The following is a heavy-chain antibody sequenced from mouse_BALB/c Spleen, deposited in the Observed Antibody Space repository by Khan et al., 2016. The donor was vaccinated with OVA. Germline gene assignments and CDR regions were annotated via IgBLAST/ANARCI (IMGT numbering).Heavy chain of an antibody. Sequence: QVQLKQSGAELVRPGSSVKISCKASGYAFSNYWMNWVKQRPGQGLEWIGQIYPGDGDPNYNGKFKGKATLTADKSSSTAYMQLSSLKSEDSAVYFCARSGYDYFAYWGQGTLVTVSA. D-gene: IGHD2-14*01. CDR2: IYPGDGDP. CDR3: ARSGYDYFAY. V-gene: IGHV1-80*01. CDR1: GYAFSNYW. J-gene: IGHJ3*01.